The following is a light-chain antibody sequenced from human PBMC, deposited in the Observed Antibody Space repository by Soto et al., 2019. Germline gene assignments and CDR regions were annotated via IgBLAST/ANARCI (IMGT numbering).Light chain of an antibody. CDR1: QSVSSN. CDR3: QQYNNWPPMA. Sequence: EIVMTQSPATLSVSPGERATLSCRASQSVSSNLAWYQQKPGQAPRLLIYGASTRATGIPARFSGSGSGPDFTLTISSLQSEDFAVYYCQQYNNWPPMAFGQGTKVEIK. J-gene: IGKJ1*01. CDR2: GAS. V-gene: IGKV3-15*01.